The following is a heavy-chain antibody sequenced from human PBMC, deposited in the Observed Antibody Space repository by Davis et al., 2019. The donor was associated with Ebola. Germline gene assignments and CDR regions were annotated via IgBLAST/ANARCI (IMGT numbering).Heavy chain of an antibody. J-gene: IGHJ4*02. Sequence: GESLKIPCAASGFTFSSYGMHWVRQAPGKGLEWVAVISYDGSNKYYADSVKGRFTISRDNSQNTLYLQMNSLRAEDTAVYYCAKIGGSSGYLDYWGQGTLVTVSS. V-gene: IGHV3-30*18. CDR2: ISYDGSNK. CDR3: AKIGGSSGYLDY. CDR1: GFTFSSYG. D-gene: IGHD3-22*01.